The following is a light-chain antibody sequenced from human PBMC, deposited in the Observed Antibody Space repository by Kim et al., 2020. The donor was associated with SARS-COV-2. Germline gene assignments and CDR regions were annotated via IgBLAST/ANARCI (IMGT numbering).Light chain of an antibody. V-gene: IGLV2-11*01. Sequence: GQSVTITCTGTSSDVGGYNYVSWYQQHPGKAPKLMIYDVSKRPSGVPDRFSGSKSGNTASLTISGLQAEDEADYYCCSYAGSYTWVFGGGTKLTVL. CDR2: DVS. CDR3: CSYAGSYTWV. CDR1: SSDVGGYNY. J-gene: IGLJ3*02.